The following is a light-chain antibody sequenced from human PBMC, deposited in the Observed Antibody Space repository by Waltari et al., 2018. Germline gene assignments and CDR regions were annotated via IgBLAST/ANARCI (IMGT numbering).Light chain of an antibody. Sequence: SYELTQPPSLSVSPGQTARIPCSGDALPKQYAYWYQQKPGQAPVLVIYKDSERPSGIPERFSGSSSGTTVTLTISGVQAEDEADYYCQSADSSGKVFGGGTKLTVL. J-gene: IGLJ2*01. CDR3: QSADSSGKV. CDR2: KDS. V-gene: IGLV3-25*03. CDR1: ALPKQY.